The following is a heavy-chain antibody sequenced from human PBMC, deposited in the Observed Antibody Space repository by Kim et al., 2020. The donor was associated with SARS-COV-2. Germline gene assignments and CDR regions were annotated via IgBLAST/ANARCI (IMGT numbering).Heavy chain of an antibody. D-gene: IGHD3-3*01. Sequence: ASVKVSCKASGYTFTSYDINWVRQATGQGLEWMGWMNPNSGNTGYAQKFQGRVTMTRNTSISTAYMELSSLRSEDTAVYYCARETRRITIFGVVTAPNYYYYMDVWGKGTTVTVSS. J-gene: IGHJ6*03. CDR1: GYTFTSYD. CDR2: MNPNSGNT. V-gene: IGHV1-8*01. CDR3: ARETRRITIFGVVTAPNYYYYMDV.